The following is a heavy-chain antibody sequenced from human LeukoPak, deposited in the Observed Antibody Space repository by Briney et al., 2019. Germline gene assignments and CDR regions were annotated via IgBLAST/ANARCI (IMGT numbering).Heavy chain of an antibody. CDR3: AREGAAAGYYYYYGMDV. V-gene: IGHV1-2*02. J-gene: IGHJ6*02. Sequence: ASVKVSCKASGNTFTGYYMHWVRQAPGQGLEWMGWINPNSGGTNYAQKFQGRVTMTRDTSISTAYMELSRLRSDDTAVYYCAREGAAAGYYYYYGMDVWGQGTTVTVSS. D-gene: IGHD6-13*01. CDR1: GNTFTGYY. CDR2: INPNSGGT.